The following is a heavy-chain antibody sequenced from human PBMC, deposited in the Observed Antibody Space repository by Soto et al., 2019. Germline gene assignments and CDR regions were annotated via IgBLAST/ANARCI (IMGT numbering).Heavy chain of an antibody. Sequence: QVQLVQSGAEVKKPGSSVTVSCKASGGTFGNSAVSWVRQAPGQGLEWMGGILPIFRTPDYAQKFQGRVTITADESTSTVYMELTSLRSEDTAVYYCARDKDRQQLGGNYYYGIDVWGQGTTVTVSS. V-gene: IGHV1-69*12. J-gene: IGHJ6*02. D-gene: IGHD3-3*02. CDR3: ARDKDRQQLGGNYYYGIDV. CDR2: ILPIFRTP. CDR1: GGTFGNSA.